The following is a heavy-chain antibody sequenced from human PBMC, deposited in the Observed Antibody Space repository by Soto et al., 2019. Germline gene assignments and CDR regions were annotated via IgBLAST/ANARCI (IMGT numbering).Heavy chain of an antibody. Sequence: SETLSLTCTVSGGSISSSSYYWGWIRQPPGKGLEWIGSIFYSGSTYYNPSLKSRVTISVDTSKNQFSLKLSSVTAADTAVYYCARRGYSYGLASPYYFDHWGQGTLVTVSS. CDR2: IFYSGST. D-gene: IGHD5-18*01. V-gene: IGHV4-39*01. J-gene: IGHJ4*02. CDR1: GGSISSSSYY. CDR3: ARRGYSYGLASPYYFDH.